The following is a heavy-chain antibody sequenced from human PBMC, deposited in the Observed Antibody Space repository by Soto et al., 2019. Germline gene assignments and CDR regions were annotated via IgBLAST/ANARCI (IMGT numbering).Heavy chain of an antibody. CDR2: INPSGGST. Sequence: QVQLVQSGAEVKKPGASVKVSCKASGYTFTSYYMHWVRQAPGQGLEWMGIINPSGGSTSYAQKFQGRVTMTRDTSTSTVYMELSSLRSEDTAVYYCARSSGSNYYYYYGMDVWGQGTTVTVSS. D-gene: IGHD3-10*01. V-gene: IGHV1-46*01. CDR3: ARSSGSNYYYYYGMDV. CDR1: GYTFTSYY. J-gene: IGHJ6*02.